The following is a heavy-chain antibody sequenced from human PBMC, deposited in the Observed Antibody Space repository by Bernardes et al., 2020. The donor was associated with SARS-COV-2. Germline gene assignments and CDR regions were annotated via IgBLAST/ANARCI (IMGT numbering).Heavy chain of an antibody. CDR2: INHSGST. D-gene: IGHD6-6*01. CDR1: GGSFSGYY. Sequence: SETLSLTCAVYGGSFSGYYWSWIRQPPGKGLEWIGEINHSGSTNYNPSLKSRVTISVDTSKNQFSLKLSSVTAADTAVYYCARQVVKYSSSSPPGYWGQGTLVTVSS. CDR3: ARQVVKYSSSSPPGY. J-gene: IGHJ4*02. V-gene: IGHV4-34*01.